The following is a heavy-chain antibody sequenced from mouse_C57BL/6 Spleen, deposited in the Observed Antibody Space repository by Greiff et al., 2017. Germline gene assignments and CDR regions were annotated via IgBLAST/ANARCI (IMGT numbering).Heavy chain of an antibody. CDR2: INPKNGGT. D-gene: IGHD1-1*01. CDR3: ARAYYYGSSYNWYFDV. J-gene: IGHJ1*03. V-gene: IGHV1-18*01. Sequence: VQLQQSGPELVKPGASVKIPCKASGYTFTDYNMDWGKQSHGKSIEWSGDINPKNGGTIYNQKFKGKATLTVDKSSSTAYMERSSLTSEDTAVYYCARAYYYGSSYNWYFDVWGTGTTVTVSS. CDR1: GYTFTDYN.